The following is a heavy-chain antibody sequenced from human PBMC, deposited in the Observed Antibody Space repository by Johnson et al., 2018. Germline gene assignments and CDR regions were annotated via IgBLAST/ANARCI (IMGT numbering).Heavy chain of an antibody. CDR1: GGSISSDF. Sequence: QVQLQESGPGLVKPSETLSLTCTVSGGSISSDFWSWIRQPPGKGLEWIGYIYYSGSTNYNPSLKSRVTISVDTSKNRFSLKLSSVTAGDTAVYYCARVQARLTYAYMDVWGKGTTVTVSS. V-gene: IGHV4-59*01. J-gene: IGHJ6*03. CDR2: IYYSGST. D-gene: IGHD2-8*01. CDR3: ARVQARLTYAYMDV.